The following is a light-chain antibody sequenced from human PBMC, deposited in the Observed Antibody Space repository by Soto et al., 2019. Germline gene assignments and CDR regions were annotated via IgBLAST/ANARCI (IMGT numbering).Light chain of an antibody. CDR2: DVS. J-gene: IGLJ1*01. CDR1: SSDVGGYNY. CDR3: SSYTSSSSPYV. V-gene: IGLV2-14*01. Sequence: QSALTQPASVSGSPGQSITISCTGTSSDVGGYNYVSWYQKHPGKAPKLMIYDVSNRPSGVSNRFSGSKSGNTASLTISGLQAEDEADYYCSSYTSSSSPYVFGTGTQVTVL.